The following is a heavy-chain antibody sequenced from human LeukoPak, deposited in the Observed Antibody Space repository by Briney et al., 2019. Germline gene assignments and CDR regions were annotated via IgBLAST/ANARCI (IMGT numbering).Heavy chain of an antibody. CDR2: INPNSGGT. CDR3: ARGMYYDILTGYDR. D-gene: IGHD3-9*01. Sequence: ASVKVSCKASGYTFTGYYMHWVRQAPGQGLEWMGWINPNSGGTNYAQKFQGRVTMTRDTSISTAYMELSRLRSDDTAVYYCARGMYYDILTGYDRWGQGTRVTVSS. J-gene: IGHJ4*02. CDR1: GYTFTGYY. V-gene: IGHV1-2*02.